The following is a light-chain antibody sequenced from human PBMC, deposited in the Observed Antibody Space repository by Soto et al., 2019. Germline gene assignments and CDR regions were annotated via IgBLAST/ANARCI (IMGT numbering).Light chain of an antibody. CDR2: GAF. V-gene: IGKV3-15*01. J-gene: IGKJ1*01. CDR3: QQYNNWPRT. Sequence: EIVMTQSPATLSVSPGERATLSCRASQSVSSNLAWYQQKPGQAPRLLIYGAFTRATGIPARFSGSGSGTEFTLTNSSLQSEDFAVYYCQQYNNWPRTFGQGTKVEIK. CDR1: QSVSSN.